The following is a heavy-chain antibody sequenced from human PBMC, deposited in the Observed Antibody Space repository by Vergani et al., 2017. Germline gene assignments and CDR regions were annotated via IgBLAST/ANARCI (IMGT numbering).Heavy chain of an antibody. CDR3: ARDTPYCSSTSGRYRYFDY. CDR1: GGSISSGGYY. Sequence: QVQLQESGPGLVKPSQTLSLTCTVSGGSISSGGYYWSWIRQHPGKGLEWIGYIYYSGSTYYNPSLKSRVTISVDTSKNQFSLKLSSVTAADTAVYYCARDTPYCSSTSGRYRYFDYWGQGTLVTVSA. V-gene: IGHV4-31*03. J-gene: IGHJ4*02. D-gene: IGHD2-2*01. CDR2: IYYSGST.